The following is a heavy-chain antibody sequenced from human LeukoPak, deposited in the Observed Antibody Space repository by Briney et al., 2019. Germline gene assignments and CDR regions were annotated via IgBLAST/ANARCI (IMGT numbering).Heavy chain of an antibody. CDR1: GFNFRSDA. V-gene: IGHV3-30*02. D-gene: IGHD6-19*01. CDR2: IWYDGGND. CDR3: ARDPSGSGWSLNN. J-gene: IGHJ4*02. Sequence: GGSLRLSCTASGFNFRSDAMHWVRQAPGKGLEWVAFIWYDGGNDHYADSVKGRFTISRDNSKNTVCLQMNSLRVEDTAVYYCARDPSGSGWSLNNWSQGTLVTVSS.